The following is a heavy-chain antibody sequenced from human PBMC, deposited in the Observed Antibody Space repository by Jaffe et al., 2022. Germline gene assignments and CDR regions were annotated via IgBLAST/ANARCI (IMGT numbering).Heavy chain of an antibody. J-gene: IGHJ4*02. V-gene: IGHV4-34*01. Sequence: QVQLQQWGAGLLKPSETLSLTCAVYGGSFSGYYWSWIRQPPGKGLEWIGEINHSGSTNYNPSLKSRVTISVDTSKNQFSLKLSSVTAADTAVYYCASSGFGSSTSCYAWNYWGQGTLVTVSS. CDR2: INHSGST. CDR1: GGSFSGYY. CDR3: ASSGFGSSTSCYAWNY. D-gene: IGHD2-2*01.